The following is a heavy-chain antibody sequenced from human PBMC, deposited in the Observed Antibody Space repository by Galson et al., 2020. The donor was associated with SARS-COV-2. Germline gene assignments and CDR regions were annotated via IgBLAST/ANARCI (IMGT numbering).Heavy chain of an antibody. CDR1: GFAFSTYG. J-gene: IGHJ4*02. CDR2: TSDDGTRK. V-gene: IGHV3-30*03. CDR3: AREGGGSCCDY. Sequence: GGSLRLSCAASGFAFSTYGIHWVRQAPGKGLEWVALTSDDGTRKNYADSVKGRFTISRDNSKNTLYLQMNSLRAEDTAIYYCAREGGGSCCDYWGQGTLVTVSS. D-gene: IGHD2-15*01.